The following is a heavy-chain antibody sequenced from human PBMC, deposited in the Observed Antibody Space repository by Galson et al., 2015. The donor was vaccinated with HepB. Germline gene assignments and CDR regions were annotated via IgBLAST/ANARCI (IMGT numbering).Heavy chain of an antibody. Sequence: ETLSLTCTVSGGSISYYYWSWIRQPPGKGLEWIGYIYYSGSTSYNPSLKSRVTISIDTSKNQFSLRLSSVTAADTAVYYCARQYCSGTSCYVDIWGQGTMVTVSS. CDR1: GGSISYYY. CDR2: IYYSGST. J-gene: IGHJ3*02. V-gene: IGHV4-59*01. CDR3: ARQYCSGTSCYVDI. D-gene: IGHD2-2*01.